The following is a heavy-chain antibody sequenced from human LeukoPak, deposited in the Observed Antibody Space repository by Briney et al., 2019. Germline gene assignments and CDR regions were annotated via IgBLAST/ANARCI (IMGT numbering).Heavy chain of an antibody. Sequence: SETLSLTCTVSGGSFNTHYWNWIRQPPGKGLEWIGYIYYSGSTNYNPSLKSRVTISVDTSKNQFSLKLSSVTAADTAVYYCARTRWLQPFDYWGQGTLVTVSS. CDR1: GGSFNTHY. CDR3: ARTRWLQPFDY. CDR2: IYYSGST. D-gene: IGHD5-24*01. J-gene: IGHJ4*02. V-gene: IGHV4-59*11.